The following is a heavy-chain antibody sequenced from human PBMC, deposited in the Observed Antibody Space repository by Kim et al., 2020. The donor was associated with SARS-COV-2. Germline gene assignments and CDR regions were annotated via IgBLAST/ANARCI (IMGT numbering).Heavy chain of an antibody. Sequence: AGSVKGRFTISRENAQNSLYLQMNSLRAEDTAVYYCARDVVTPWGGWFDPWGQGALVTVSS. J-gene: IGHJ5*02. CDR3: ARDVVTPWGGWFDP. D-gene: IGHD2-15*01. V-gene: IGHV3-21*01.